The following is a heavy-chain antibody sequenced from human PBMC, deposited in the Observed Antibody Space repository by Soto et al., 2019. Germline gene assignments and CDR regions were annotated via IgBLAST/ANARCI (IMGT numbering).Heavy chain of an antibody. V-gene: IGHV5-51*01. CDR1: GYSFTSYW. CDR3: ARSGPRRDGYNYDDY. CDR2: IYPGDSDT. D-gene: IGHD5-12*01. J-gene: IGHJ4*02. Sequence: GESLKISCKGSGYSFTSYWIGWVRQMPGKGLEWMGIIYPGDSDTRYSPSFQGQVTISADESISTAYLQWSSLKASDTAMYYCARSGPRRDGYNYDDYGGQGTLVNVSS.